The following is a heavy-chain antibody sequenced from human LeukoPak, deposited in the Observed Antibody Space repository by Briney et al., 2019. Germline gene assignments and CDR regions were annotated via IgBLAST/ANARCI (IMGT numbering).Heavy chain of an antibody. D-gene: IGHD4-17*01. V-gene: IGHV3-23*01. Sequence: PGGSLRLSCAASGFAFSSYAMSWVRQAPGKGLEWVSAISGSGGSTYYADSVKGRFTISRDNSKNTLYLQMNSLRAEDTAVYYCATHYGDYSLEDAFDIWGQGTMVTVSS. CDR3: ATHYGDYSLEDAFDI. CDR1: GFAFSSYA. J-gene: IGHJ3*02. CDR2: ISGSGGST.